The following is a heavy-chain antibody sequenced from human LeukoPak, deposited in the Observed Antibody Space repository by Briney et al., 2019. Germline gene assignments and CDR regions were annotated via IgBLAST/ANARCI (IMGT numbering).Heavy chain of an antibody. CDR2: ISGSGGST. J-gene: IGHJ3*02. CDR3: ATGNGEIVAPGRDAFDI. D-gene: IGHD5-12*01. V-gene: IGHV3-23*01. Sequence: PGGSLRLSCAASGFTFSSYAMSWVRQAPGKGLEWVSAISGSGGSTYYADSVKGRFTISRDNAKNSLYLQMNSLRAEDTAVYYCATGNGEIVAPGRDAFDIWGQGTMVTVSS. CDR1: GFTFSSYA.